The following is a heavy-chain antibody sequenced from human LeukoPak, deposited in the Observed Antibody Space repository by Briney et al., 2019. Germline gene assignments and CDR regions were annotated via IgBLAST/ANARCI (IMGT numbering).Heavy chain of an antibody. CDR1: GFTFTGYY. CDR3: VREGNELLSKNFDY. Sequence: ASVKVSCKASGFTFTGYYIHWVRQAPGQGLELIGYINPHSGVTNSPQKFQGRVTMTTDTSITAVYMELSSLLSDDTAMYYCVREGNELLSKNFDYWGQGTLVTVSS. V-gene: IGHV1-2*02. D-gene: IGHD2-21*02. J-gene: IGHJ4*02. CDR2: INPHSGVT.